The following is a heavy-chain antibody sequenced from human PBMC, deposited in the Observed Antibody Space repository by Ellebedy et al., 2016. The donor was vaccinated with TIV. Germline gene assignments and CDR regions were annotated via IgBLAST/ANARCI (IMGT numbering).Heavy chain of an antibody. J-gene: IGHJ4*02. CDR1: GFTFSSHA. CDR3: ARLYDLNDGVDY. D-gene: IGHD1-20*01. Sequence: GESLKISCAVSGFTFSSHAMHWVRQAPGKGLEWVAVISYDGNDKYYADSVKGRFTISRDNSEDTLFLQMNSLRAEDTALYYCARLYDLNDGVDYWGQGTLVTVSS. V-gene: IGHV3-30-3*01. CDR2: ISYDGNDK.